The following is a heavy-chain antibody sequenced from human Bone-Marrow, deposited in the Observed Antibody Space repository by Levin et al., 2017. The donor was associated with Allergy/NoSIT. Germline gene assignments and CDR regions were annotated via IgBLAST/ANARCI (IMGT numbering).Heavy chain of an antibody. V-gene: IGHV2-5*01. Sequence: QTLSLTCTFSGFSLRTSEMGVGWIRQPPGKALEWLALIYWNDDKKYSPSLKNRLTVTKDTSKNQVVLTMTNMDPVDTATYYCAHRSTAAAGWGHFVYWGQGTLVTVSS. D-gene: IGHD1-26*01. CDR2: IYWNDDK. CDR3: AHRSTAAAGWGHFVY. CDR1: GFSLRTSEMG. J-gene: IGHJ4*02.